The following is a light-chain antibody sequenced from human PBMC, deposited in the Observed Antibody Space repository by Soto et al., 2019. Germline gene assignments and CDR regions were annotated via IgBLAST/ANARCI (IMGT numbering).Light chain of an antibody. J-gene: IGKJ3*01. CDR1: QSISSY. V-gene: IGKV1-39*01. CDR3: QQSWA. Sequence: DIPMTQSPSSLSASVGDRVTITCRASQSISSYLNWYQQKPGKAPKLLIYAASSLQSGVPSRFSGSGSGTDFTLTISSLQPEDFATYYCQQSWAFGPGTKVDIK. CDR2: AAS.